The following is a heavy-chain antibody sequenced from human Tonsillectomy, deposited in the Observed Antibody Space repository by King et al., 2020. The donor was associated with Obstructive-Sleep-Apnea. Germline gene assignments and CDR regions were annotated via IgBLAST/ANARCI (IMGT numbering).Heavy chain of an antibody. CDR2: IKSKTDGGTT. V-gene: IGHV3-15*01. CDR3: TTDDCSRTSCPGPYYYYGMDV. J-gene: IGHJ6*02. D-gene: IGHD2-2*01. Sequence: VQLVESGGGLVKPGGSLRLACAASGFTFSNAWMNWVRQAPGKGLEWVGRIKSKTDGGTTDYAAPVKGRFTISRDDSKNTLDLQMNSLKTEDTAVYYCTTDDCSRTSCPGPYYYYGMDVWRQGTTVTVSS. CDR1: GFTFSNAW.